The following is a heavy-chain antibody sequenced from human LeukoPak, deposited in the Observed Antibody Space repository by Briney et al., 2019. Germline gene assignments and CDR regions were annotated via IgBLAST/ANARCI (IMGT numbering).Heavy chain of an antibody. Sequence: PSETLSLTCSVSGGSISSYYWSWIRQPAGKGLEWIGRIYTSGSTNYNPSLKSRVTMSVDTSKNQFSLKLSSVTAADTAVYYCAREYYGDYVGYYYYYMDVWGKGTTVTISS. CDR3: AREYYGDYVGYYYYYMDV. CDR1: GGSISSYY. CDR2: IYTSGST. V-gene: IGHV4-4*07. J-gene: IGHJ6*03. D-gene: IGHD4-17*01.